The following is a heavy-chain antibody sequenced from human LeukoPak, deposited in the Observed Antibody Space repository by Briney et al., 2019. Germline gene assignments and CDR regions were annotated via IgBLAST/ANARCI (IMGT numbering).Heavy chain of an antibody. CDR1: GFIFNNFG. V-gene: IGHV3-23*01. CDR3: AKGSSGYFADL. CDR2: ISNDGGGT. Sequence: GGSLRLSCTASGFIFNNFGLMWVRQAPGKGLEWVSAISNDGGGTTYADFVKGRFTISRDNSKNTLFLQMNSLRAEDTALYYCAKGSSGYFADLWGQGTLITVSS. J-gene: IGHJ5*02. D-gene: IGHD3-22*01.